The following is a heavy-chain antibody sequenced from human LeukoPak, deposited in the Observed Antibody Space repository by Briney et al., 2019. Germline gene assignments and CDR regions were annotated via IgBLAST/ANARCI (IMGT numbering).Heavy chain of an antibody. V-gene: IGHV3-23*01. J-gene: IGHJ4*02. CDR2: ISGSGGST. CDR1: GFTFSDYY. Sequence: GGSLRLSCAASGFTFSDYYMSWIRQAPGKGLEWVSAISGSGGSTYYADSVKGRFTISRDNSKNTLYLQMNSLRAEDTAVYYCAKNLVPPLGIAAAGHYSFDYWGQGALVTVSS. CDR3: AKNLVPPLGIAAAGHYSFDY. D-gene: IGHD6-13*01.